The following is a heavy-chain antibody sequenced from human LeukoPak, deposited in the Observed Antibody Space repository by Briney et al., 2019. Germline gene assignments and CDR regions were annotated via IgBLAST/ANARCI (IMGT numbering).Heavy chain of an antibody. J-gene: IGHJ4*02. CDR2: ISSSSSYI. Sequence: PGGSLRLSCAASGFTFSSYSMNWVRQAPGKGLEWVSSISSSSSYIYYADSVKGRFTISRDNAKNSLYLQMNSLRAEDTAVYYCARAALLYSYSNYWGQGTLVTVSS. CDR1: GFTFSSYS. V-gene: IGHV3-21*01. D-gene: IGHD5-18*01. CDR3: ARAALLYSYSNY.